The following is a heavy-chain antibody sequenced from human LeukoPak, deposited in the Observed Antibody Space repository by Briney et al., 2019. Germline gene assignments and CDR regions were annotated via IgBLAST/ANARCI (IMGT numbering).Heavy chain of an antibody. Sequence: APVKVSCKASGYTFTSYDINWVRQATGQGLEWMGWMNPNSGNTGYAQKFQGRVTMTRNTSISTAYMELSGLRSEDTAVYYCARVGLGYCSSTSCPYDYYYYYGMDVWGQGTTVTVSS. CDR3: ARVGLGYCSSTSCPYDYYYYYGMDV. D-gene: IGHD2-2*01. CDR1: GYTFTSYD. CDR2: MNPNSGNT. J-gene: IGHJ6*02. V-gene: IGHV1-8*01.